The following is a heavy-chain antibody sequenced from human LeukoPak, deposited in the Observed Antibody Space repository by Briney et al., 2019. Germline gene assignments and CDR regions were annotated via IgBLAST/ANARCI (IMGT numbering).Heavy chain of an antibody. V-gene: IGHV3-33*01. J-gene: IGHJ4*02. CDR3: ARVEGPGYGDYEDY. Sequence: PGRSLKLSRAASGFTFSSYGMQWGRQAPGKGLEWVAVIWYDGSNKYYADSVKGRFTISRDNSKNTLYLQMSRLRAEDPAVYYCARVEGPGYGDYEDYWGQGTLVTVSS. CDR2: IWYDGSNK. CDR1: GFTFSSYG. D-gene: IGHD4-17*01.